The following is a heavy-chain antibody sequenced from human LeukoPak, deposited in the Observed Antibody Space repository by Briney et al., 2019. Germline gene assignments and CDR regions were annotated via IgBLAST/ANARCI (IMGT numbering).Heavy chain of an antibody. J-gene: IGHJ4*02. V-gene: IGHV4-59*01. D-gene: IGHD4-23*01. CDR2: IYYSGST. CDR3: ARQVVTDFYYFDY. Sequence: SETLSLTCTVSGGSISSYYWSWIRQPPGKGLEWIGYIYYSGSTNYNPSLKSRVTISVDTSKNQFSLKLSSVTAADTAVYYCARQVVTDFYYFDYWGQGTLVTVSS. CDR1: GGSISSYY.